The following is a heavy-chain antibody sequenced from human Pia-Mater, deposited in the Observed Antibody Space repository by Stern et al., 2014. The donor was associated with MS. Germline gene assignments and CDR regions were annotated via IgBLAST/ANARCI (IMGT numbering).Heavy chain of an antibody. CDR1: GFTFTSSA. Sequence: QLVESGPEVKKPGTSVKVSCKASGFTFTSSAVQWVRQARGHRLEWIGGLGVGSGNANYAQKFQERVTITRDMSTSTAYMELSSLRSEDTAVYYCAAEPMYYSDSVGAFDIWGQGTMVTVSS. V-gene: IGHV1-58*01. J-gene: IGHJ3*02. CDR3: AAEPMYYSDSVGAFDI. CDR2: LGVGSGNA. D-gene: IGHD3-22*01.